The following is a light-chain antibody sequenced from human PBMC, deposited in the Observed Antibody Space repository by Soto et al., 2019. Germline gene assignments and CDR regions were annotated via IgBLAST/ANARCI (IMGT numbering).Light chain of an antibody. CDR3: QQYNNWPWT. CDR1: RSISDT. CDR2: GAS. V-gene: IGKV3-15*01. J-gene: IGKJ1*01. Sequence: EVVMRQSPATLSVSPGEGATLSCRASRSISDTLAWYQQKPGQAPRLLIHGASTRATGFPARFSGSGSGTDLTLTISSLQSEDFAVYYCQQYNNWPWTFGQGTKVDIK.